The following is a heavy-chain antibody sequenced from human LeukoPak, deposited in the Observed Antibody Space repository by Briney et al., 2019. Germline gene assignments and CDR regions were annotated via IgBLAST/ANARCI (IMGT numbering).Heavy chain of an antibody. CDR2: IVTILGIA. D-gene: IGHD2-2*01. J-gene: IGHJ6*02. V-gene: IGHV1-69*10. Sequence: SGKLSCKASGGSFSSYAISWVRQAPAQGHEWRGGIVTILGIANYAQKFPGRVTITAAKSTSKAYLELSSLRPEDRDVYYCARGRTPIVVVPADRDGMDVWGQGTTVTVSS. CDR1: GGSFSSYA. CDR3: ARGRTPIVVVPADRDGMDV.